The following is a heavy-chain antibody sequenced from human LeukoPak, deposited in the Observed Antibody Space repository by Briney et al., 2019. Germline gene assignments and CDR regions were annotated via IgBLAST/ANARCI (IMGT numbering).Heavy chain of an antibody. D-gene: IGHD4-23*01. V-gene: IGHV1-69*06. Sequence: ASVKVSCKASGGTFSSYAISWVRQAPGQGLEWMGGIIPIFGTANYAQKFQGRVTITADKSTSTAYMELSSLRSEDTAVYYCARDRDDYGGNCGYWGQGTLVTVSS. J-gene: IGHJ4*02. CDR3: ARDRDDYGGNCGY. CDR1: GGTFSSYA. CDR2: IIPIFGTA.